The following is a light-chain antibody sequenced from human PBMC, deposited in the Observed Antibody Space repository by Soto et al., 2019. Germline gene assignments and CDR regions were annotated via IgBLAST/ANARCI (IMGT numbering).Light chain of an antibody. CDR2: GAT. Sequence: DIRMTQSPSSLSASVGDRVTLTCRASQNIHPYLNWYQHKPGRAPKVLVYGATNLPSGVPSRFSGSGSGTEFTFTISSLQPEDFATYYCQQSHNAPLTFGGGTKVDIK. CDR1: QNIHPY. CDR3: QQSHNAPLT. J-gene: IGKJ4*01. V-gene: IGKV1-39*01.